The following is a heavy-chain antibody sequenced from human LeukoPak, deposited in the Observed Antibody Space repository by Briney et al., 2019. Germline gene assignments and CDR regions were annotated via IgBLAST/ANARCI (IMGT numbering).Heavy chain of an antibody. Sequence: PGESLKISCQGSGYTFTSYWISWVRQMPGKGLEWMGRIDPSDSYTNYSPSFQGHVTISADRSISTAYLQWSSLKASDTAMYYCARQRDYSSGWYYFDYWGQGTLVTVSS. J-gene: IGHJ4*02. CDR1: GYTFTSYW. V-gene: IGHV5-10-1*01. CDR2: IDPSDSYT. D-gene: IGHD6-19*01. CDR3: ARQRDYSSGWYYFDY.